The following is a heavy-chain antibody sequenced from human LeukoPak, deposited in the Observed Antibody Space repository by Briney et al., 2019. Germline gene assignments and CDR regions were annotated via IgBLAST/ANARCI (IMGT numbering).Heavy chain of an antibody. CDR1: GGSFSGYY. V-gene: IGHV4-59*05. CDR3: AMSGEDFWSGYPNWFDP. J-gene: IGHJ5*02. Sequence: PSETLSLTCAVSGGSFSGYYWSWIRQPPGKGLEWIGSIYSSGSTYYNPSLKSRVTISVDTSKNQFSLKLSSVTAADTAVYYCAMSGEDFWSGYPNWFDPWGQGTLVTVSS. CDR2: IYSSGST. D-gene: IGHD3-3*01.